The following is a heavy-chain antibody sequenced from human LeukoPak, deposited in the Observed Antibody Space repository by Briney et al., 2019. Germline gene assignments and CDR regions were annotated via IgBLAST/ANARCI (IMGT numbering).Heavy chain of an antibody. J-gene: IGHJ6*02. D-gene: IGHD6-13*01. CDR2: ISGDGGST. CDR1: GFTLDDYA. CDR3: AKDGHSSSWYHYHGMDV. V-gene: IGHV3-43*02. Sequence: QPGGSLRLSCAASGFTLDDYAMHWVRQAPGKGLEWVSLISGDGGSTYYADSVKGRFTISRDNSKNSLDLQMNSLRTEDTALYYCAKDGHSSSWYHYHGMDVWGQGTTVTVSS.